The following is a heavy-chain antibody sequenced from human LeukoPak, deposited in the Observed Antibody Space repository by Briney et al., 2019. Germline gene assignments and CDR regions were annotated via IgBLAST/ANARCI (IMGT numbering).Heavy chain of an antibody. Sequence: GGSLRLSCAASGFTVSSNYMSWVRQAPGKGLEWVSVIYSGGSTYYADSVKGRFTISRDNSKNTLYLQMNSLRAEDTAVYYCARGYCSSTSCYRGGFAFDIWGQGTMVTVSS. CDR1: GFTVSSNY. J-gene: IGHJ3*02. V-gene: IGHV3-53*01. CDR2: IYSGGST. D-gene: IGHD2-2*02. CDR3: ARGYCSSTSCYRGGFAFDI.